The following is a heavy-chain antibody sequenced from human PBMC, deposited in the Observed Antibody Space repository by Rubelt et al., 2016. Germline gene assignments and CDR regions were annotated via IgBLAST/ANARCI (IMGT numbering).Heavy chain of an antibody. Sequence: EVQLLESGGGLVQPGGSLRLSCAASGFTFSSYAMSWVRQAPGKGLEWVSLISGSGTNTYYADSVKGRFTISRDNSKNTLYLQMNSLRAEDTAVYYCARESYSSSSFYYFDYCCQGTLVTVSS. CDR1: GFTFSSYA. CDR2: ISGSGTNT. D-gene: IGHD6-6*01. J-gene: IGHJ4*02. CDR3: ARESYSSSSFYYFDY. V-gene: IGHV3-23*01.